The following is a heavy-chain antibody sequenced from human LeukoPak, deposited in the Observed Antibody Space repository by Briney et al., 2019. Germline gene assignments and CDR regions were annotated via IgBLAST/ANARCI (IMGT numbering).Heavy chain of an antibody. D-gene: IGHD3-10*01. V-gene: IGHV1-2*02. CDR1: GGTFSSYA. CDR2: INPNSGGT. CDR3: ARGWAMVRGAQLGDAFDI. J-gene: IGHJ3*02. Sequence: RASVKVSCKASGGTFSSYAISWVRQAPGQGLEWMGWINPNSGGTNYAQKFQGRVTMTRDTSISTAYMELSRLRSDDTAVYYCARGWAMVRGAQLGDAFDIWGQGTMVTVSS.